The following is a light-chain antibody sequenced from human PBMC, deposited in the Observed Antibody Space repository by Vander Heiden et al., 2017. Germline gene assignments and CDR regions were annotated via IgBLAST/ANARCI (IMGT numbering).Light chain of an antibody. CDR2: GAS. Sequence: EIVMTQSLATLSVSPAERATLPCTASQSVSSNLAWYQQKPGQAPRLLSYGASTRATGIPARFSGSGSGTEFTLTISSLQSEDFAVYYCQQYNNWPPWTFGQGTKVEIK. CDR3: QQYNNWPPWT. V-gene: IGKV3-15*01. J-gene: IGKJ1*01. CDR1: QSVSSN.